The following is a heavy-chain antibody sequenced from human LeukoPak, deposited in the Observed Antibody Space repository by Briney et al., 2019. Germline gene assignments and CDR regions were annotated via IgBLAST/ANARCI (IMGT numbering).Heavy chain of an antibody. D-gene: IGHD3-3*01. Sequence: GGSLRLSCAASGFTFSSYAMSWVRQAPGKGLEWVSAISGSGGSTYYADSVKGRFTISRDNSKNTLYLQMNSLRAEDTAVYYCAKVPYDFWSGYYDSTYYFDYWGQGTLVTVSS. V-gene: IGHV3-23*01. CDR2: ISGSGGST. J-gene: IGHJ4*02. CDR3: AKVPYDFWSGYYDSTYYFDY. CDR1: GFTFSSYA.